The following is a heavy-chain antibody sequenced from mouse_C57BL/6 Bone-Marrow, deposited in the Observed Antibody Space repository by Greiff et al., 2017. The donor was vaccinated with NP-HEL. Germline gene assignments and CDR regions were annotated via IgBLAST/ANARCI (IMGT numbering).Heavy chain of an antibody. CDR1: GYTFTEYT. Sequence: QVQLKESGAELVKPGASVKLSCKASGYTFTEYTIHWVKQRSGQGLEWIGWFYPGSGSIKYNEKFKDKATLTADKSSSTVYMELSRLTSEDSAFYFCARHEIIGYDYGFPYAMDYWGQGTSVTVSS. D-gene: IGHD2-4*01. CDR3: ARHEIIGYDYGFPYAMDY. V-gene: IGHV1-62-2*01. CDR2: FYPGSGSI. J-gene: IGHJ4*01.